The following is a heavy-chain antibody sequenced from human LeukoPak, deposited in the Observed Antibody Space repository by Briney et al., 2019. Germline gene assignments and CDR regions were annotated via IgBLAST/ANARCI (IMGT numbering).Heavy chain of an antibody. Sequence: GGSLRLSCAASGFTFSSYAMSWVRQAPGKGLEWVSAISGSGGSTYYADSVKGRFTISRDNSKNTLYLQMNSLRAEDTAVYYCARVFMVRGVIGYFDYWGQGTLVTVSS. J-gene: IGHJ4*02. V-gene: IGHV3-23*01. CDR2: ISGSGGST. D-gene: IGHD3-10*01. CDR3: ARVFMVRGVIGYFDY. CDR1: GFTFSSYA.